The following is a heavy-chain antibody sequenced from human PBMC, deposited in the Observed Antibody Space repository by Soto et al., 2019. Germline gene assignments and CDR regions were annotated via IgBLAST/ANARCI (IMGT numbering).Heavy chain of an antibody. CDR3: AGNGVIIQSYHCGMDV. Sequence: GASVKVSCKASGGTFSSYAISWVRQAPGQGLEWMGGIIPIFGTANYAQKFQGRVTITADESTSTAYMELSSLRSEDTALYYCAGNGVIIQSYHCGMDVWGKGTTVTAPQ. V-gene: IGHV1-69*13. CDR2: IIPIFGTA. D-gene: IGHD3-3*01. J-gene: IGHJ6*04. CDR1: GGTFSSYA.